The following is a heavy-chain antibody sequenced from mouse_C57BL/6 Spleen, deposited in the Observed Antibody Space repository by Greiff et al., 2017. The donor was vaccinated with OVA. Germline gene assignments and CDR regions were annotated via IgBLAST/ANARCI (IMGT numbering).Heavy chain of an antibody. CDR2: IWRGGST. CDR1: GFSLTSYG. J-gene: IGHJ2*01. D-gene: IGHD2-1*01. Sequence: QVQLQQSGPGLVQPSQSLSITCTVSGFSLTSYGVHWVRQSPGKGLEWLGVIWRGGSTDYNAAFMSRLSITKDNSKSQVFFKMNSLQADDTAIYYCAKNSGGNHYYFDYWGQGTTLTVSS. V-gene: IGHV2-5*01. CDR3: AKNSGGNHYYFDY.